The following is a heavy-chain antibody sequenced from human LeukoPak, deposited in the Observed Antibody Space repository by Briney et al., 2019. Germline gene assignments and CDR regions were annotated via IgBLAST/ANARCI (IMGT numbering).Heavy chain of an antibody. J-gene: IGHJ4*02. CDR2: IIPIFGTA. CDR1: GGTFSSYA. Sequence: SVKVSCKASGGTFSSYAISWVRQAPGQGLEWMGGIIPIFGTANYAQKFQGRVTITADESTSTAYMELSSLRSEDTAVYYCARVDLGGSGYFFDLWGQGALVTVSS. CDR3: ARVDLGGSGYFFDL. D-gene: IGHD3-22*01. V-gene: IGHV1-69*13.